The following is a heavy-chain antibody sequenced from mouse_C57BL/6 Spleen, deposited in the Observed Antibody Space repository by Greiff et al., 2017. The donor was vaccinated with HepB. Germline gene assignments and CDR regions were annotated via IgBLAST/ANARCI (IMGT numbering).Heavy chain of an antibody. V-gene: IGHV8-8*01. CDR3: ARAFYYYGSSSAWFAY. D-gene: IGHD1-1*01. J-gene: IGHJ3*01. CDR1: GFSLSTFGMG. Sequence: QVTLKESGPGILQPSQTLSLTCSFSGFSLSTFGMGVGWIRQPSGKGLEWLAHIWWDDDKYYNPALKSRLTISKDTSKNQVFLKIANVDTADTATYYCARAFYYYGSSSAWFAYWGQGTLVTVSA. CDR2: IWWDDDK.